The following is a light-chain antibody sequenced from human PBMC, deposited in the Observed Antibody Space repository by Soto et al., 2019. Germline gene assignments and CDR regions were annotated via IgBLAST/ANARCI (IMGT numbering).Light chain of an antibody. V-gene: IGKV3-11*01. J-gene: IGKJ4*01. CDR2: DAS. CDR3: QQRSNWPPKLT. CDR1: QSVSSY. Sequence: EIVLTQSPATLSLSPGERATLSCRVSQSVSSYLAWYQQKPGQAPRLLIYDASNRATGIPARFSGSGSGTDFTLTISSLEPEDFAVYYCQQRSNWPPKLTFGGGTKWISN.